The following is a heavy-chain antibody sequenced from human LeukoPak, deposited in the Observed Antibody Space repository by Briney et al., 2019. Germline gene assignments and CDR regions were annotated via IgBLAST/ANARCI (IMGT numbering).Heavy chain of an antibody. CDR3: ARDSLTTVVTHSADDAFDI. V-gene: IGHV3-9*01. J-gene: IGHJ3*02. CDR2: IIWNSGSI. CDR1: GFNYDDYA. Sequence: GGSLRLSCAASGFNYDDYAMHWVRQAPGKGLEWVSGIIWNSGSIGYADSLKGRFTISRENAKNSLYLQMNSLRAEDTAVYYCARDSLTTVVTHSADDAFDIWGQGTMVTVSS. D-gene: IGHD4-23*01.